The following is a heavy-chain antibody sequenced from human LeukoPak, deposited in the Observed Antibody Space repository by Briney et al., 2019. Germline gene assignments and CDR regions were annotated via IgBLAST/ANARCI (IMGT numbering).Heavy chain of an antibody. CDR3: ATVRNIVATRGAFDI. CDR2: FDPEDGET. D-gene: IGHD5-12*01. J-gene: IGHJ3*02. CDR1: GYTLTELS. V-gene: IGHV1-24*01. Sequence: ASVTVSCKVSGYTLTELSMHWVRQAPGKGLEWMGGFDPEDGETIYAQKFQGRVTITEDTSTDTAYMELSSLRSEDTAVYYCATVRNIVATRGAFDIWGQGTMVTVSS.